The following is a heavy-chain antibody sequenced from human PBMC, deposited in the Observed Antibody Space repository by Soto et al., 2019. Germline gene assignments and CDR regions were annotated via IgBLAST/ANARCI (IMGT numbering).Heavy chain of an antibody. CDR3: ARVNSLEYSSLVLDY. CDR1: SGSIGSSNW. CDR2: IYHSGST. Sequence: PSETLSLTCAVSSGSIGSSNWWSWVRQPPGKGLEWIGEIYHSGSTNYNPSLKSRVTKSVDKSKNQFSLKLSSVTAADTAVYYCARVNSLEYSSLVLDYWGQGTLVTVSS. J-gene: IGHJ4*02. D-gene: IGHD6-6*01. V-gene: IGHV4-4*02.